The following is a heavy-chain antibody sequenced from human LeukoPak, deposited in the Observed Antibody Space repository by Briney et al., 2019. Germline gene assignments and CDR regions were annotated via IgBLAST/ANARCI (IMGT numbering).Heavy chain of an antibody. CDR3: ATCQSVGTHWFDP. Sequence: SETLSLTCTVSGDSISRYYWSWIRQPAGKGLEWIGRIYNGGIITYNPSLKSRVTMSIDTSNNQFSLRLRFVTAADTAVYFCATCQSVGTHWFDPWGQGSPVTVSS. V-gene: IGHV4-4*07. J-gene: IGHJ5*02. CDR1: GDSISRYY. CDR2: IYNGGII.